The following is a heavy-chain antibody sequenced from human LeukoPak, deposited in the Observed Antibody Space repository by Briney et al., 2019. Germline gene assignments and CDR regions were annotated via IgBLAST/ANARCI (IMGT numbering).Heavy chain of an antibody. CDR2: IYYSGST. Sequence: SETLSLTCTVSGGSISSYYWSWIRQPPGKGLEWSGYIYYSGSTHYNPSLKSRVTISVDTSKNQFSLKLTSVTAADTAVYYCARTMEGYCSGGSCYQYSYYMDVWGKGTTVTVSS. J-gene: IGHJ6*03. V-gene: IGHV4-59*01. D-gene: IGHD2-15*01. CDR3: ARTMEGYCSGGSCYQYSYYMDV. CDR1: GGSISSYY.